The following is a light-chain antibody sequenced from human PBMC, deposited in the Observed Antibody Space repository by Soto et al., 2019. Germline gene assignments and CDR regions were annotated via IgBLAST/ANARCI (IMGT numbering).Light chain of an antibody. J-gene: IGKJ4*01. Sequence: DIQMTQSPSSLSASVGDRVTITCRASQSISSYLNWYQQKPGKAPKLLIYAASSLQSGVPSRFSGSGSGTDFNLTISSLQPEDFAIYYCQQSYSTPPLTFGGGTKVEIK. V-gene: IGKV1-39*01. CDR3: QQSYSTPPLT. CDR1: QSISSY. CDR2: AAS.